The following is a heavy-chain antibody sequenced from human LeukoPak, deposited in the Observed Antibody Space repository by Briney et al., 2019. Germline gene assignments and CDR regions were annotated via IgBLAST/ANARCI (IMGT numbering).Heavy chain of an antibody. CDR3: ATQADGSRWYNFDF. J-gene: IGHJ4*02. Sequence: TSETLSLTCTVSGASISTYYWSWVRQPPGKGLEWIGYIYKSGSTKYNPSLKSRVTISVGTSKNQFSLKLSSVTAADTAVYYCATQADGSRWYNFDFWGQGSLVTVSS. CDR1: GASISTYY. D-gene: IGHD6-13*01. V-gene: IGHV4-59*01. CDR2: IYKSGST.